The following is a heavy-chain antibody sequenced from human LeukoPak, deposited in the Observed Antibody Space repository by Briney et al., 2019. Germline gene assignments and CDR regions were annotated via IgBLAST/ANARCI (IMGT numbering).Heavy chain of an antibody. CDR1: GGSISTYY. Sequence: SETLSLTCTVSGGSISTYYWTWIRQPAGKGLEWIGRIYTSGSTNYNPSLKSRVTMSVDTSKNQFSLNLSSVTDADTAVYYCARSKREFNWLDPWGQGTLVTVSS. CDR2: IYTSGST. D-gene: IGHD3-10*01. V-gene: IGHV4-4*07. J-gene: IGHJ5*02. CDR3: ARSKREFNWLDP.